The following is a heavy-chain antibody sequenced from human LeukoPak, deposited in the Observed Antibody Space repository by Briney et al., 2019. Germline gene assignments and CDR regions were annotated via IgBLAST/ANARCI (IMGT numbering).Heavy chain of an antibody. CDR2: FIPIFGTA. Sequence: ASVKVSCKASGGTFSSYAISWVRQAPGQGLEWMGGFIPIFGTANYAQKFQGRVTITADESTSTAYMELSSLRSEDTAVYYCARGYCSGTSCSNAADYWGQGTLVTVSS. CDR1: GGTFSSYA. CDR3: ARGYCSGTSCSNAADY. D-gene: IGHD2-2*01. V-gene: IGHV1-69*13. J-gene: IGHJ4*02.